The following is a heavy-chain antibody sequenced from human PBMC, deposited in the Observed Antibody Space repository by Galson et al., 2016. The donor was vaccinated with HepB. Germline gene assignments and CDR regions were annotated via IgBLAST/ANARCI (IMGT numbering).Heavy chain of an antibody. CDR3: ARGGPFWYFDL. V-gene: IGHV4-59*01. CDR1: GGSISTYY. Sequence: SETLSLTCTVSGGSISTYYWSWIRQPPGKGLEWIGYIYYTGSATYNPSLKSRVSTSLDTPKNQFSLRLNSLTAADTAVYYCARGGPFWYFDLWGRGTLVIVSS. D-gene: IGHD2-15*01. J-gene: IGHJ2*01. CDR2: IYYTGSA.